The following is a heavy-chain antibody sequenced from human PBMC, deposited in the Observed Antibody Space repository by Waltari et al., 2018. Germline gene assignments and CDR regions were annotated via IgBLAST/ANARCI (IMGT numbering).Heavy chain of an antibody. Sequence: QVQLQQWGAGLLKSSETLSLTCAVYGGSFSDYYLTWIRLPPGKGLEWIGEIKRGGSPNYNASLKGRVTISVDSSKTQFSLRLTSVAAADTAVYYCARGACSDTSCYANYYYMDVWGKGTAVTVSS. CDR1: GGSFSDYY. CDR2: IKRGGSP. D-gene: IGHD2-2*01. V-gene: IGHV4-34*01. CDR3: ARGACSDTSCYANYYYMDV. J-gene: IGHJ6*03.